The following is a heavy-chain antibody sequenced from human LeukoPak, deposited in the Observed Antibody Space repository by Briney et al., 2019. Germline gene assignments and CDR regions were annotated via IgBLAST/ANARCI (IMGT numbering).Heavy chain of an antibody. D-gene: IGHD5-12*01. Sequence: SETLSLTCTVSGGSISNYYWSWIRQPPGKGLEWIGYLFYSGNTNSSPSLKSRVTILADTSKNQFSLRLNSVTAADTAVYFCGRVRTGNTGSPEYFEDWGQGTLVTVSS. V-gene: IGHV4-59*01. CDR2: LFYSGNT. J-gene: IGHJ1*01. CDR1: GGSISNYY. CDR3: GRVRTGNTGSPEYFED.